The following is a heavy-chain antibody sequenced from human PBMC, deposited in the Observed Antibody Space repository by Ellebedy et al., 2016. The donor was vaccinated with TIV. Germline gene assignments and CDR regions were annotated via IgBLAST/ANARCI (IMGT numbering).Heavy chain of an antibody. D-gene: IGHD3-10*01. CDR2: IGRDGSHK. Sequence: GGSLRLSCAVSGYNFACCAIHWVRQAPGKGLEWVAIIGRDGSHKYYGDSVKGRFTVSRDNSKNTVYLQMNSLRAEDTAVYYCAKGDLGVGELLEPPLCYWGQGILVTVSS. V-gene: IGHV3-30*02. J-gene: IGHJ4*02. CDR3: AKGDLGVGELLEPPLCY. CDR1: GYNFACCA.